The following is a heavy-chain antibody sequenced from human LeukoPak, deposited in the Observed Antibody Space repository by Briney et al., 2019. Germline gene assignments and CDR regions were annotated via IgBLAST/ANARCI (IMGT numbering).Heavy chain of an antibody. CDR3: ATSGNYYLKY. D-gene: IGHD1-26*01. J-gene: IGHJ4*02. V-gene: IGHV3-30*03. CDR2: MSYGGQDE. Sequence: PGGSLRLSCAASGLTFSGYDMHWVRQAPGKGPEWVAVMSYGGQDERYADSVKGRFTVSRDNPKNALSLQMNSLRDEDTAVYYCATSGNYYLKYWGQGTLVTVSS. CDR1: GLTFSGYD.